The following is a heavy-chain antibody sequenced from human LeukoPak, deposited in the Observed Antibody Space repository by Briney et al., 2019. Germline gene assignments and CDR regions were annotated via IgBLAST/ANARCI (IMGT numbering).Heavy chain of an antibody. CDR3: ARSGYDFWSGYSPHYFDY. CDR2: IYYSGST. V-gene: IGHV4-39*01. J-gene: IGHJ4*02. Sequence: SETLSLTCTVSGGSISSSSYYWGWIRQPPGKGLEWIGSIYYSGSTYYNPSLKSRVTISVDTSKNQFSLKLSSVTAADTAVYYCARSGYDFWSGYSPHYFDYWGQGTLVTVSS. CDR1: GGSISSSSYY. D-gene: IGHD3-3*01.